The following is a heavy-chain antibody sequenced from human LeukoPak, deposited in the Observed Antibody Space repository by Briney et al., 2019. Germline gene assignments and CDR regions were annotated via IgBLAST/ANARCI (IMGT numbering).Heavy chain of an antibody. CDR2: IIPIFGTA. D-gene: IGHD1/OR15-1a*01. V-gene: IGHV1-69*05. CDR3: ARRTGTNPRREWFDP. CDR1: GGTFSSYA. J-gene: IGHJ5*02. Sequence: SVKVSCQASGGTFSSYAISWVRQAPGQGLEWMGGIIPIFGTANYAQKFQGRVTITTDESTSTAYMELSSLRSEDTAVYYCARRTGTNPRREWFDPWGQGTLVTVSS.